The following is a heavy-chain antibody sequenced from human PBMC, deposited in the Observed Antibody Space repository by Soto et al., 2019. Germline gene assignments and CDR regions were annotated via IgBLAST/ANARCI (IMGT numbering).Heavy chain of an antibody. Sequence: GASVKVSCKASGYTFTSYGISRVRQAPGQGLEWMGWISAYNGNTNYAQKLQGRVTMTTDTSTSTAYMELRSLRSDDTAVYYCARDLMGWNFSYGMDVWGQGTTVTVSS. D-gene: IGHD1-7*01. CDR2: ISAYNGNT. CDR1: GYTFTSYG. J-gene: IGHJ6*02. CDR3: ARDLMGWNFSYGMDV. V-gene: IGHV1-18*01.